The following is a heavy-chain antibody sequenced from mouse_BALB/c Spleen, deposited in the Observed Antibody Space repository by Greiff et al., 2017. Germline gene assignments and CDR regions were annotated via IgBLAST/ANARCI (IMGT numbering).Heavy chain of an antibody. Sequence: DVKLVESGGGLVKPGGSLKLSCAASGFAFSSYDMSWVRQTPEKRLEWVAYISSGGGSTYYPDTVKGRFTISRDNAKNTLYLQMSSLKSEDTAMYYCARLSLLRFDYWGQGTTLTVSS. CDR1: GFAFSSYD. CDR3: ARLSLLRFDY. D-gene: IGHD1-2*01. J-gene: IGHJ2*01. V-gene: IGHV5-12-1*01. CDR2: ISSGGGST.